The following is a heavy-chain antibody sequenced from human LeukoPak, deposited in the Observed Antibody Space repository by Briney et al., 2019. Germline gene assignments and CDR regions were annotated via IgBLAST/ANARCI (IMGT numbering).Heavy chain of an antibody. D-gene: IGHD4-17*01. CDR3: AKSRRGDYHFNWFDP. V-gene: IGHV3-23*01. Sequence: GGSLRLSCAASGFTFSSYAMSWVRQAPGKGLEWVSVISGSGGTTYYADSVKGRFTISRDNPKNTLYLQMNSLRAEDTAVYYCAKSRRGDYHFNWFDPWGQGTLVTVSS. CDR2: ISGSGGTT. CDR1: GFTFSSYA. J-gene: IGHJ5*02.